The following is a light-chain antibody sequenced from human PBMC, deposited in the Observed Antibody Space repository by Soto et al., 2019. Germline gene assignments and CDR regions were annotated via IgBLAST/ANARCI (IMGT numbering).Light chain of an antibody. CDR3: QEHRTSPPSWT. J-gene: IGKJ1*01. Sequence: EIVLTQSPGTLSFSPGERATLSCRASQSVSSNYLAWYQQKPGQPPRLLIYGTSSRATGIPDRFSGSGSGTDFTRTISRLEHEDFAVYYCQEHRTSPPSWTFGQGTKVEI. CDR1: QSVSSNY. V-gene: IGKV3-20*01. CDR2: GTS.